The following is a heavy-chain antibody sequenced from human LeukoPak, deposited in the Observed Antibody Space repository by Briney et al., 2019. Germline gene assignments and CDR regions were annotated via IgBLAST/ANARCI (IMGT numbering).Heavy chain of an antibody. CDR3: ARVPWIFGVVKDYYYYGMDV. CDR1: GFTFSSYS. D-gene: IGHD3-3*01. J-gene: IGHJ6*02. CDR2: ISSSSSYI. V-gene: IGHV3-21*01. Sequence: GGSLRLSCAASGFTFSSYSMTWVRQAPGKGLEWVSSISSSSSYIYYADSVKGRFTISRDNAKNSLYLQMNSLRAEDTAVYYCARVPWIFGVVKDYYYYGMDVWGQGTTVTVSS.